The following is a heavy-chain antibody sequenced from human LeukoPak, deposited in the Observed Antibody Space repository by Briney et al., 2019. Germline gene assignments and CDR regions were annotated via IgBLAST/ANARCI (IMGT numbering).Heavy chain of an antibody. CDR1: GFTFSSYA. CDR3: ARDIYSYGYGDDYAMDV. D-gene: IGHD5-18*01. J-gene: IGHJ6*02. V-gene: IGHV3-23*01. CDR2: ISGSGGST. Sequence: GGSLRLSCAASGFTFSSYAMSWVRQAPGKGLEWVSAISGSGGSTYYADSVKGRFTISRDNSKNTLYLQMNSLRTEDTAVYYCARDIYSYGYGDDYAMDVWGQGTTVTVSS.